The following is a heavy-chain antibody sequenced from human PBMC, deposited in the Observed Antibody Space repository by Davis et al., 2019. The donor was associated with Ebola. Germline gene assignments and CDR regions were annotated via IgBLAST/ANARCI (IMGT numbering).Heavy chain of an antibody. CDR3: ARSGMIAATGFYN. CDR1: GGSISSGGYY. D-gene: IGHD2-15*01. V-gene: IGHV4-31*03. CDR2: IHHSGTT. Sequence: PSETLSLTCTVSGGSISSGGYYWTWIRQHPGKGLEWIGYIHHSGTTYYNPSLKSRVTMSVDTSKNQFSLKLKAVTAADTAVYYCARSGMIAATGFYNWGQGTLVTVSS. J-gene: IGHJ4*02.